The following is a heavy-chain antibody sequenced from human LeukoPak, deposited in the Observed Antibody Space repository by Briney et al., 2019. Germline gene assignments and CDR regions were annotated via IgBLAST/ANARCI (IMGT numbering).Heavy chain of an antibody. J-gene: IGHJ4*02. V-gene: IGHV1-69*01. CDR1: GGTFSSYA. CDR3: ARDRVLAAAGIDY. Sequence: SVKVSCKSSGGTFSSYAISWVRQAPGQGLDWMGGIIPIFGTANYAQKFQGRVTITADESTSTAYMELSSLRSEDTAVYYCARDRVLAAAGIDYWGQGTLVTVSS. D-gene: IGHD6-13*01. CDR2: IIPIFGTA.